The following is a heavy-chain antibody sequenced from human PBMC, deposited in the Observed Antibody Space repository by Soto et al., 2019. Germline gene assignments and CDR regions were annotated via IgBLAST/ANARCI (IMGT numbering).Heavy chain of an antibody. CDR2: IIPIFGTA. J-gene: IGHJ6*02. V-gene: IGHV1-69*13. Sequence: ASVKVSCKASGGTFSSYAISWVRQAPGQGLEWMGGIIPIFGTANYAQKFQGRVTITADESTSTAYMELSSLRSEDTAVYYCARMNYYDSSGYYGPPSYYGMDVWGQGTTVTVSS. D-gene: IGHD3-22*01. CDR1: GGTFSSYA. CDR3: ARMNYYDSSGYYGPPSYYGMDV.